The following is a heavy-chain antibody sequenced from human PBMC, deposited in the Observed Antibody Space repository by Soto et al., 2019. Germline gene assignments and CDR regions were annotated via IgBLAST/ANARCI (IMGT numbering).Heavy chain of an antibody. D-gene: IGHD6-6*01. V-gene: IGHV1-2*02. Sequence: ASVKVSCKASGFSFTGYYIHWLRQAPGQGLEWMGWINAHSGGTEYAQKFQGRVTLTRDTSIATAYLTLTSLTSDDAALYYCAKDLTRQLAYWLDPWGQGTQVTVSS. J-gene: IGHJ5*02. CDR2: INAHSGGT. CDR3: AKDLTRQLAYWLDP. CDR1: GFSFTGYY.